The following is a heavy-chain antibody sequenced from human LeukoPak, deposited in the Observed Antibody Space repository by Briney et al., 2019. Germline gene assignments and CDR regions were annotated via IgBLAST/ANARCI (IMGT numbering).Heavy chain of an antibody. J-gene: IGHJ4*02. CDR2: MNPNSGNT. CDR1: GYTFTSYD. CDR3: ARSLRAYSSGSPGGY. D-gene: IGHD6-19*01. Sequence: ASVKVSCKASGYTFTSYDINWVRQATGQGLGWMGGMNPNSGNTGYAQKFQGRVTMTRNTSISTAYMELSSLRSEDTAVYYCARSLRAYSSGSPGGYWGQGTLVTVSS. V-gene: IGHV1-8*01.